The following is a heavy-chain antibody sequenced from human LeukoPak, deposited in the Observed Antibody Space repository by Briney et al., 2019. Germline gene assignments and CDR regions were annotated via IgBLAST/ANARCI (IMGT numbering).Heavy chain of an antibody. D-gene: IGHD5-24*01. J-gene: IGHJ4*02. V-gene: IGHV7-4-1*02. CDR2: INTNTGNP. CDR1: GYTFTSEA. CDR3: ARVRNEDVRVIDY. Sequence: ASMKVSCKASGYTFTSEAFSWVRQAPGQGLEWMGWINTNTGNPTYAQGFTGRFVFSLDTSVSTAYLQISSLKAEDTAVYYCARVRNEDVRVIDYWGQGTLVTVSS.